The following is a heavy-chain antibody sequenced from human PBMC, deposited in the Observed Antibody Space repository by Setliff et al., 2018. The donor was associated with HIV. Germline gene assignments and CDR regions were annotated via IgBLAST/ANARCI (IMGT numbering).Heavy chain of an antibody. CDR2: IVVGSGNT. V-gene: IGHV1-58*02. CDR1: GFSFTSSA. D-gene: IGHD5-18*01. CDR3: AGGAYSYGWDYYNYGMDV. J-gene: IGHJ6*02. Sequence: ASGKVSCKASGFSFTSSAMQWVRQARGQRLEWIGWIVVGSGNTNYAQKFQERVTISRDTSTSTAYMELSSLRSEDTAVYYCAGGAYSYGWDYYNYGMDVWGQGTTVTVSS.